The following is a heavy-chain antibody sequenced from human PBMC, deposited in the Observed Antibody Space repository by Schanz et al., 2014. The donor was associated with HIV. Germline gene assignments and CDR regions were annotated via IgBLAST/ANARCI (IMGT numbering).Heavy chain of an antibody. CDR2: ISYDGRNK. V-gene: IGHV3-30*18. J-gene: IGHJ6*02. D-gene: IGHD3-22*01. CDR3: AKDRNYYDSKYIGKGNYYYYYGMDD. CDR1: GFSFDNYG. Sequence: QMQLVESGGGVVRPGRSLKLSCAASGFSFDNYGMHWVRQAPGKGLEWVAVISYDGRNKYFADSVKGRFTMSRDNSKNTLYLQVKSLRAEDTAVYYCAKDRNYYDSKYIGKGNYYYYYGMDDWGQGTTVTVSS.